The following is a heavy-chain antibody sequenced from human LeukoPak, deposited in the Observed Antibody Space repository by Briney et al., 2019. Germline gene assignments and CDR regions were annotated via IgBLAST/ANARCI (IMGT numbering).Heavy chain of an antibody. CDR2: ISAYNGNT. J-gene: IGHJ3*02. CDR1: GYTFTSYG. V-gene: IGHV1-18*01. Sequence: ASVKVSCKASGYTFTSYGISWVRQAPGQGLEWMGWISAYNGNTNYAQKLQGRVTMTTDTSTSTAYMELSSLRSEDTAVYYCARVVELRYFDWLLEEDAFDIWGQGTMVTVSS. D-gene: IGHD3-9*01. CDR3: ARVVELRYFDWLLEEDAFDI.